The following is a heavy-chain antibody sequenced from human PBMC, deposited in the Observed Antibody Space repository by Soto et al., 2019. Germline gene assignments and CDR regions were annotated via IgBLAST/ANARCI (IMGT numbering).Heavy chain of an antibody. Sequence: GGSLRLSCAASGFNFNSYTINWVRQAPGKRLEWLSSISSSGYIFSTDSVRGRFTISRDNAKNSVYLQINSLRAEETAVYFCARDCSGGSCYPGMDVWGQGTTVTVSS. CDR3: ARDCSGGSCYPGMDV. J-gene: IGHJ6*02. D-gene: IGHD2-15*01. CDR1: GFNFNSYT. V-gene: IGHV3-21*01. CDR2: ISSSGYI.